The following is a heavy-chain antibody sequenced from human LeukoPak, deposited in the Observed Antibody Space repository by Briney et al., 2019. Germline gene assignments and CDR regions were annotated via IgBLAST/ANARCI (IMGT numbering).Heavy chain of an antibody. V-gene: IGHV1-69*13. Sequence: GASVKVSCKASGGTFSSYTFTWVRQAPGQGLEWMGGIIPMFGSANSAQKFQDRVTITADESTSTVYMELSSLRSDDTAVYYCAKSQQLVRNYFDYWGQGTLVTVSS. CDR3: AKSQQLVRNYFDY. J-gene: IGHJ4*02. D-gene: IGHD6-13*01. CDR2: IIPMFGSA. CDR1: GGTFSSYT.